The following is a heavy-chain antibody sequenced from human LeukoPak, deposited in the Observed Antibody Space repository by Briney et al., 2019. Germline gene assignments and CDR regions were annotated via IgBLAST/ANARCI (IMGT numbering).Heavy chain of an antibody. CDR3: ARPTYCGSDCYFNFDY. D-gene: IGHD2-21*02. J-gene: IGHJ4*02. CDR1: GYTFATYF. CDR2: IKPNSGVT. Sequence: ASVKVSCKTSGYTFATYFMHWVRQAPGQGLEWMGYIKPNSGVTNYAQKFRGRVTMTWDTSISTAYIELSGLTSDDTAIYYCARPTYCGSDCYFNFDYWGQGTLVTVSS. V-gene: IGHV1-2*02.